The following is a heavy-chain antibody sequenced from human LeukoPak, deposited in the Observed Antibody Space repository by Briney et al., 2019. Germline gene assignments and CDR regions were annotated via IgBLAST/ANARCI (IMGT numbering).Heavy chain of an antibody. J-gene: IGHJ3*02. CDR3: ARVLVDNDAFDI. Sequence: ASVKVSCKASGYTFTSYDINWVRQATGQGLEWMGWMNPNSGNTGYAQKFQGRVTMTRNTSISKAYMELSSLRSEDTAVYYCARVLVDNDAFDIWGQGTMVTVSS. CDR2: MNPNSGNT. CDR1: GYTFTSYD. D-gene: IGHD5-24*01. V-gene: IGHV1-8*01.